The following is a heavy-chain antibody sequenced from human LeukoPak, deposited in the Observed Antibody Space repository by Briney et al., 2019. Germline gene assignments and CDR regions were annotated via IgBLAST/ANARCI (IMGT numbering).Heavy chain of an antibody. J-gene: IGHJ3*02. D-gene: IGHD4-23*01. Sequence: SETLSLTCSVSGGSISSFYCNWMRQPAGKGLEWIGRIYTSGTTTYNPSLKSRVTMSVDTSKNQFSLKLSSVTAADTAVYYCARSDIRWEAFDIWGQGTMVTVSS. CDR2: IYTSGTT. CDR1: GGSISSFY. CDR3: ARSDIRWEAFDI. V-gene: IGHV4-4*07.